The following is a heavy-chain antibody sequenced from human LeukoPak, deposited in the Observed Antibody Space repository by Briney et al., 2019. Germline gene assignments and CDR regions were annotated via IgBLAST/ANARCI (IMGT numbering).Heavy chain of an antibody. CDR3: ATGGDYPHY. V-gene: IGHV4-34*01. CDR1: GGSFSGYY. D-gene: IGHD4-17*01. CDR2: INHSGST. Sequence: SETLSLTCAVYGGSFSGYYRSWIRQPPGKGLEWIGEINHSGSTNYNPSLKSRVTISVDTSKNQFSLKLSSVTAADTAVYYCATGGDYPHYWGQGTLVTVSS. J-gene: IGHJ4*02.